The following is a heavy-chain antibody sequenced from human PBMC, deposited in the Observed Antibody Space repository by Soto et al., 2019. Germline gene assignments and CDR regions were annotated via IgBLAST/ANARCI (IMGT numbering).Heavy chain of an antibody. CDR2: IIPILGIA. CDR1: GGTFSSYT. CDR3: ARKPPTNDDACDI. D-gene: IGHD1-1*01. J-gene: IGHJ3*02. Sequence: QVQLVQSGAEVKKPGSSVKVSCKASGGTFSSYTISWVRQAPGQGLEWMGRIIPILGIANYAQKFQGRVTSTADKSTSTAYMELSSLRSEDTAVYYCARKPPTNDDACDIWGQGTMVTVSS. V-gene: IGHV1-69*02.